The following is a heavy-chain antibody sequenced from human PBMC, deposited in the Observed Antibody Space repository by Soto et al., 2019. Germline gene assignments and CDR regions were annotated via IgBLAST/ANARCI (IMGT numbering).Heavy chain of an antibody. Sequence: EVQLVESGGGLVQPGGSLRLSCAASGFTFSSYSMNWVRQAPGKGLEWVSYISSSSSTIYYADSVKGRFTISRDNAKNSLYLQMKSLRAEDTAVYYCASLSPSYYGMDVWGQGTTVTVSS. CDR2: ISSSSSTI. V-gene: IGHV3-48*01. J-gene: IGHJ6*02. CDR1: GFTFSSYS. CDR3: ASLSPSYYGMDV.